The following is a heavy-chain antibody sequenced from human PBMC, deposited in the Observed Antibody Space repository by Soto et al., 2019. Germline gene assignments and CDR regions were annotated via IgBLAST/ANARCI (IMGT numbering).Heavy chain of an antibody. CDR1: GGSITSSGYY. J-gene: IGHJ4*02. Sequence: QVQLQESGPGLVKPSQTLSLTCTVSGGSITSSGYYWSWIRQHPGEGLEWIGFTSNSGSTSYNPSLKGRVTTSVDTSSNTLSLNLKSVTAADTAVYYCARGGGSTEVDYWGQGTLVTVSP. CDR3: ARGGGSTEVDY. V-gene: IGHV4-31*03. CDR2: TSNSGST. D-gene: IGHD2-2*01.